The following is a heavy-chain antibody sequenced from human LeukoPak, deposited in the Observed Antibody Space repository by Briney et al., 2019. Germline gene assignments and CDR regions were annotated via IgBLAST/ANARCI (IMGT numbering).Heavy chain of an antibody. CDR1: GYTFTGYY. V-gene: IGHV1-2*02. D-gene: IGHD6-6*01. Sequence: ASVKVSCKASGYTFTGYYMHWVRQAPGQGLEWMGWINPNSGGTNYAQKFQGRVTMTRDTSISTAYMELSRLRSDDTAVYYCASEYSSSGSAFDIWGQGTMVTVSS. CDR2: INPNSGGT. J-gene: IGHJ3*02. CDR3: ASEYSSSGSAFDI.